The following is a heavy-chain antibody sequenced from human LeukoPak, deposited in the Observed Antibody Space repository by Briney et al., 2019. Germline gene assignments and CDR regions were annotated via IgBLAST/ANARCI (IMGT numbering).Heavy chain of an antibody. D-gene: IGHD2-15*01. CDR1: GGSLSGYY. CDR3: ARGYCSGGSCYSYYYYNYMDV. Sequence: SETLSLTCAVYGGSLSGYYWSWIRQPPGKGLEWIGSIHYSGSTNYNPSLKSRVTISVDTSKNQFSLKLSSVTAADTAVYYCARGYCSGGSCYSYYYYNYMDVWGKGTTVTVSS. V-gene: IGHV4-34*01. J-gene: IGHJ6*03. CDR2: IHYSGST.